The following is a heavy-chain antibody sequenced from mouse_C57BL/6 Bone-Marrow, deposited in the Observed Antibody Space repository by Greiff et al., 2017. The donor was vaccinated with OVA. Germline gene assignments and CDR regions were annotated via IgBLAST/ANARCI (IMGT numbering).Heavy chain of an antibody. Sequence: EVKLMESGGGLVKPGGSLKLSCAASGFTFSSYAMSWVGQTPEKRLEWVATISDGGSYTYYPDNVKGRLTISRDNAKNNLYLQMSHLKSEDTAMYYCARDYRDAMDYWGQGTSVTVSS. CDR3: ARDYRDAMDY. V-gene: IGHV5-4*01. CDR1: GFTFSSYA. J-gene: IGHJ4*01. CDR2: ISDGGSYT. D-gene: IGHD2-12*01.